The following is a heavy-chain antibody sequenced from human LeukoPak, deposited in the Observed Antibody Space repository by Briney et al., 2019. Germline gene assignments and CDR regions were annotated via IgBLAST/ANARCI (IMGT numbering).Heavy chain of an antibody. J-gene: IGHJ1*01. CDR3: AKSLGTGTTAAEYFQH. D-gene: IGHD1-7*01. V-gene: IGHV3-33*06. Sequence: GGSLRLSCAASGFTFSSYGMHWVRQAPGKGLEWVAVLWYDGSNKYYADSVKGRFTISRDNSKNTLYLQMHSLRADDTAVYYCAKSLGTGTTAAEYFQHWGQGTLVTVSS. CDR1: GFTFSSYG. CDR2: LWYDGSNK.